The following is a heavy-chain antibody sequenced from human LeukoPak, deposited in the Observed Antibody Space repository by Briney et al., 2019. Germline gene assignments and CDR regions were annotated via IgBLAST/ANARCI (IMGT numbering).Heavy chain of an antibody. D-gene: IGHD3-10*01. CDR2: IYYNGST. CDR3: TREGSGSLFYYGMDV. CDR1: GGSFTSSIDY. Sequence: PWETLSLTCTVSGGSFTSSIDYWGWIRQPPGKGLEWIGSIYYNGSTYYNPSLKSRVTISVDTSKKQFSLKLSSVTAADSAVYYCTREGSGSLFYYGMDVWGQGTTVTVSS. V-gene: IGHV4-39*02. J-gene: IGHJ6*02.